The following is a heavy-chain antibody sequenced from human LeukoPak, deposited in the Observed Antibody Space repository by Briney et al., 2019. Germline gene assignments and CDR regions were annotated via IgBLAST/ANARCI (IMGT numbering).Heavy chain of an antibody. CDR2: IGGSGGST. Sequence: GGSLKLSCAASGVTFSSYAMSWVRQAPGQGLEWVSAIGGSGGSTYYADSLKGRFTISRDNSKNTLYLQMNSLRAEDTAVYYCAKVPYYCYYYMDVWGKGTTVTVSS. V-gene: IGHV3-23*01. D-gene: IGHD3-10*01. J-gene: IGHJ6*03. CDR1: GVTFSSYA. CDR3: AKVPYYCYYYMDV.